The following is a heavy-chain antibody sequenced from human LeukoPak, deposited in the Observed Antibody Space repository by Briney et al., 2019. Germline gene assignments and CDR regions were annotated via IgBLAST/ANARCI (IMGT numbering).Heavy chain of an antibody. CDR3: ARERAPGGDAFDI. V-gene: IGHV4-39*07. CDR2: IYYSGST. D-gene: IGHD3-10*01. CDR1: GGSISSSSYY. J-gene: IGHJ3*02. Sequence: SETLSLTCTVSGGSISSSSYYWGWIRQPPGKGLGWIGSIYYSGSTYYNPSLKSRVTISVDTSKNQFSLKLSSVTAADTAVYYCARERAPGGDAFDIWGQGTMVTVSS.